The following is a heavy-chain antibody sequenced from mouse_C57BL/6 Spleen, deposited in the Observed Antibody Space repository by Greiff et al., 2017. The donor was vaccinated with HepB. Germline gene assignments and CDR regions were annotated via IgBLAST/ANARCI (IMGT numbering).Heavy chain of an antibody. CDR3: ARRRVYDGYYWAMDY. Sequence: VQLKQSGPELVKPGASVKISCKASGYSFTGYYMNWVKQSPEKSLEWIGEINPSTGGTTYNQKFKAKATLTVDKSSSTAYMQLKSLTSEDSAVYYCARRRVYDGYYWAMDYWGQGTSVTVSS. J-gene: IGHJ4*01. CDR1: GYSFTGYY. V-gene: IGHV1-42*01. CDR2: INPSTGGT. D-gene: IGHD2-3*01.